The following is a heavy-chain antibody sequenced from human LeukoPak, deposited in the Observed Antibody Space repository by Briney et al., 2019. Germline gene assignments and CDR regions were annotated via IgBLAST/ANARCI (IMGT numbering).Heavy chain of an antibody. V-gene: IGHV3-48*03. CDR2: ISSNAGNM. CDR3: ARSGLIVPTDFDY. CDR1: GFTFSSYE. J-gene: IGHJ4*02. D-gene: IGHD5-12*01. Sequence: GGTLRLSCAASGFTFSSYEMNWVRQAPGKGPEWVSYISSNAGNMYYADSVKGRFTISRDNAKSSLYLQMNSLRVEDTAVYYCARSGLIVPTDFDYWGQGTLVTVSS.